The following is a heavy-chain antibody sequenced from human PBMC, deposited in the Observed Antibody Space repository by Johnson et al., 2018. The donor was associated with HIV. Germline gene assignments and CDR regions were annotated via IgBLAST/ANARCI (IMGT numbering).Heavy chain of an antibody. CDR3: ARAIVVDDDAFDI. V-gene: IGHV3-30*03. Sequence: QVQLVESGGGVVQPGRSLRLSCAASGFTFSSYGMHWVRQAPGKGLEWVAVISYDGSNKYSADSVKGRFTISRDNSKNTLYLQMNSLRAEDTAVFYCARAIVVDDDAFDIWGQGTMVTVSS. J-gene: IGHJ3*02. D-gene: IGHD3-22*01. CDR2: ISYDGSNK. CDR1: GFTFSSYG.